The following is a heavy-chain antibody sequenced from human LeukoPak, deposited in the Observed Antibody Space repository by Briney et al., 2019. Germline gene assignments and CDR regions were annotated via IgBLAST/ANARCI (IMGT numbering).Heavy chain of an antibody. Sequence: GGSLRLSCAASGFAFSSYSMNWVRQAPGKGPEWLSYISSASGSIYYADSVKGRFTISRDNAKNSLFLQMNSLRAEDTAVYYCAKDRIAAADDAFDIWGQGTMVTVSS. CDR3: AKDRIAAADDAFDI. J-gene: IGHJ3*02. D-gene: IGHD6-13*01. V-gene: IGHV3-48*04. CDR2: ISSASGSI. CDR1: GFAFSSYS.